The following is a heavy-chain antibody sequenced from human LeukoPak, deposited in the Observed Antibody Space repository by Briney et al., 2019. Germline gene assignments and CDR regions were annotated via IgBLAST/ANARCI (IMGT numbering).Heavy chain of an antibody. CDR3: ARDSIPGGYYDSSGYQDY. CDR1: GYTFTSYY. CDR2: INPSGGST. V-gene: IGHV1-46*01. Sequence: ASVKVSCKASGYTFTSYYMHWVRQAPGQGLEWMGIINPSGGSTSYAQKFQGRVTMTRDTSTSTVYMELSSLRFEDTAVYYCARDSIPGGYYDSSGYQDYWGRGTLVTVSS. D-gene: IGHD3-22*01. J-gene: IGHJ4*02.